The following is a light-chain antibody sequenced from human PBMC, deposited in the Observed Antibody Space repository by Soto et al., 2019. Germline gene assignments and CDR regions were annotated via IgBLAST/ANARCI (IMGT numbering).Light chain of an antibody. V-gene: IGLV2-14*01. CDR3: SSYSSSSNV. J-gene: IGLJ1*01. CDR2: EVS. Sequence: QSALTQPASVSGSPGQSITISCTGTSSDVGGYNYVSWYQQHPGKAPKLMIYEVSNRPSGVSNRFSGSKSGNTASLTISGLQAEDEADYYCSSYSSSSNVFGTGTNVTGL. CDR1: SSDVGGYNY.